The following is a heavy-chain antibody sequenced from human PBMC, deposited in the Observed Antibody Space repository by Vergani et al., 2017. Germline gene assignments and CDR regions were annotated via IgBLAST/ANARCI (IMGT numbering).Heavy chain of an antibody. CDR1: GGSISSYY. Sequence: QVQLQESGPGLVKPSETLSLTCTVSGGSISSYYWSWIRQPPGKGLEWIGYIYYSGSTNYNPSLKSRVTISVDTSKNQFSLKLSSVTAADTAVYYCARDDPANXFDPWGQGTLVTVSS. J-gene: IGHJ5*02. V-gene: IGHV4-59*01. CDR3: ARDDPANXFDP. CDR2: IYYSGST.